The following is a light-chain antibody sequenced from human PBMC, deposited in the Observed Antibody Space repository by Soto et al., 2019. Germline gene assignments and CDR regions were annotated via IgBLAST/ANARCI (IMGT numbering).Light chain of an antibody. J-gene: IGLJ3*02. CDR3: AAWDDSLSGPV. CDR2: SNN. V-gene: IGLV1-47*02. CDR1: NSNIEINY. Sequence: QSVLTQPPSASGTPGQGVTISCSGSNSNIEINYVYWYQQLPGTAPKLLIYSNNQRPSGVPDRFSGSKSGTSASLAISGLRSEDEADYYCAAWDDSLSGPVFGGGTQLTVL.